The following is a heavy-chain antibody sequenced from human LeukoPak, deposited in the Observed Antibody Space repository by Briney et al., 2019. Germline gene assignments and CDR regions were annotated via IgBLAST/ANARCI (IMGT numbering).Heavy chain of an antibody. CDR1: GFTFSSYG. D-gene: IGHD6-19*01. J-gene: IGHJ4*02. CDR3: AREWGDSGWTPTDY. V-gene: IGHV3-33*01. Sequence: GGSLRLSCAASGFTFSSYGMHWVRQAPGKGLEWVAVIWYDGSNKYYADSVKGRFTISRDNAKNSLYLQMNSLRAEDTAVYYCAREWGDSGWTPTDYWGQGTLVTVSS. CDR2: IWYDGSNK.